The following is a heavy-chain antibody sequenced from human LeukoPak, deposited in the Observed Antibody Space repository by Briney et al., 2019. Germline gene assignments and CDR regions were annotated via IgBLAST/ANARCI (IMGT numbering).Heavy chain of an antibody. CDR2: IYTSGST. CDR1: GGSISSYY. D-gene: IGHD5-18*01. CDR3: AGIVDTAMVELWYFDL. Sequence: PSETLSLTCTVSGGSISSYYWSWIRQPAGKGLEWIGRIYTSGSTNYNPSLKSRVTMSVDTSKNQFSLKLSSVTAADTAVYYCAGIVDTAMVELWYFDLWGRGTLVTVSS. V-gene: IGHV4-4*07. J-gene: IGHJ2*01.